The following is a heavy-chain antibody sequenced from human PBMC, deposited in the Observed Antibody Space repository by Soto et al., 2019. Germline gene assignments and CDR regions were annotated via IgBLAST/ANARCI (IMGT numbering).Heavy chain of an antibody. J-gene: IGHJ4*02. CDR1: GYTLTELS. Sequence: ASEKVSCKVSGYTLTELSMHWVRQAPGKGLEWMGGFDPEDGETIYAQKFQGRVTMTEDTSTDTAYMELSSLRSEDTAVYYCATDFRDDFWIGYWGQGTLVTVSS. CDR3: ATDFRDDFWIGY. CDR2: FDPEDGET. V-gene: IGHV1-24*01. D-gene: IGHD3-3*01.